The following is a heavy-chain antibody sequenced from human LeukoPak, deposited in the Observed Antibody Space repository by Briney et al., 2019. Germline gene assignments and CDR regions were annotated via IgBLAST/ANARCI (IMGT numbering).Heavy chain of an antibody. V-gene: IGHV4-4*07. CDR2: IYSTGST. D-gene: IGHD3-22*01. Sequence: PSETLSLTCTVSGGSLSSYYWSWIRQPAEKGLEWIGRIYSTGSTNYNPSLKSRVTMSVDTSKNQFSLKLSSVTAADTAVYYCARGYYDSSGYYGYFDYWGQGTLVTVSS. CDR1: GGSLSSYY. CDR3: ARGYYDSSGYYGYFDY. J-gene: IGHJ4*02.